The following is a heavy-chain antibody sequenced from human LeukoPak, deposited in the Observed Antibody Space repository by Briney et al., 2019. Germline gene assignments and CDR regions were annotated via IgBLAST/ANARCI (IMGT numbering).Heavy chain of an antibody. CDR2: INHSGST. CDR1: GGSFSGYY. V-gene: IGHV4-34*01. Sequence: SETLSLTCAVYGGSFSGYYWSWIRQPPGKGLEWIGEINHSGSTNYNPSLKSRVTISVDTSKNQFSLKLSSVTAADTAVYYCARGRGLVYYGSGSYWGYWGQGTLVTVSS. D-gene: IGHD3-10*01. CDR3: ARGRGLVYYGSGSYWGY. J-gene: IGHJ4*02.